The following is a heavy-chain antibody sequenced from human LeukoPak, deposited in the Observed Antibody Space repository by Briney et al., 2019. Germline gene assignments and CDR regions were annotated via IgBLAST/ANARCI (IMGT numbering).Heavy chain of an antibody. CDR2: IDSGDTT. V-gene: IGHV3-53*04. J-gene: IGHJ6*02. CDR3: ARTSYYYDMDV. CDR1: GSNVTYNY. Sequence: GWSLTLSCLASGSNVTYNYMTWVRQAPGKGLEWVSLIDSGDTTYYADSLKGRFTISRHSPNNTLFLQMNNLRPEDTAVYYCARTSYYYDMDVWGPGTTVTVSS.